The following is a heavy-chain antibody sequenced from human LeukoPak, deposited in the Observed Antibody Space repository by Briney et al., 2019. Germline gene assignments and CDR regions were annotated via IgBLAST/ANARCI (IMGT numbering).Heavy chain of an antibody. CDR3: ARARIQLWLLGDNWFDP. Sequence: GASVKVSCKASGYTFTGYYMHWVRQAPGQGLEWMGIINPSGGSTSYAQKFQGRVTMTRDMSTSTVYMELSSLRSEDTAVYYCARARIQLWLLGDNWFDPWGQGTLVTVSS. D-gene: IGHD5-18*01. J-gene: IGHJ5*02. CDR1: GYTFTGYY. V-gene: IGHV1-46*01. CDR2: INPSGGST.